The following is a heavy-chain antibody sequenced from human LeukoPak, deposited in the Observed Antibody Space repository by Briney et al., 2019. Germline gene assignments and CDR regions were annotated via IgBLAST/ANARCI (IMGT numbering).Heavy chain of an antibody. J-gene: IGHJ4*02. Sequence: GGSLRLSCAASGFTFSSHAMSWVRQAPGKGLEWVSSISPSGGTTKYADSVKGRFTISRDNSKNTLYLRMNNLRADDTAVYYCAKGKGGSIMIAFGGVTASDHWGQGTLVTVSS. D-gene: IGHD3-16*01. CDR3: AKGKGGSIMIAFGGVTASDH. CDR2: ISPSGGTT. CDR1: GFTFSSHA. V-gene: IGHV3-23*01.